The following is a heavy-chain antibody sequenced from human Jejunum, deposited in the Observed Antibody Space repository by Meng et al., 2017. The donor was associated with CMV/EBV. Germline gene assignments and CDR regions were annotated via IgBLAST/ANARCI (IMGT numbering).Heavy chain of an antibody. CDR2: IYYDGTP. V-gene: IGHV4-39*01. J-gene: IGHJ4*01. Sequence: CGVSGGSIRVGAYCWGWMRQPPQQGLEWIGVIYYDGTPYYHPSLKSRVAISVNISRNQFSLTMRSVTAADTSVYYCLCYTDGWTRDFWGHGTLVTVSS. D-gene: IGHD5-24*01. CDR1: GGSIRVGAYC. CDR3: LCYTDGWTRDF.